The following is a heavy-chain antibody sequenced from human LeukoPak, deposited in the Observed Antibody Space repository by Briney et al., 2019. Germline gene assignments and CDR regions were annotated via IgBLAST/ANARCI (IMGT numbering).Heavy chain of an antibody. J-gene: IGHJ1*01. CDR3: AKVGDYYDSSGYYEYFQH. Sequence: PGGSLRLSCAASGFTFSSYGMHWVRQAPGKGLEWVAVISYDGSNKYYADSVKGRFTTSRDNSKNTLYLQMNSLRAEDTAVYYCAKVGDYYDSSGYYEYFQHWGQGTLVTVSS. D-gene: IGHD3-22*01. V-gene: IGHV3-30*18. CDR1: GFTFSSYG. CDR2: ISYDGSNK.